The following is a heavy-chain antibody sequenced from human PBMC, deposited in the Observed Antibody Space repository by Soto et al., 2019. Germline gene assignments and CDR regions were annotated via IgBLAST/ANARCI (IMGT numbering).Heavy chain of an antibody. CDR2: INSDGSST. CDR3: AKDESAGYYYFDY. CDR1: GFTFSSYW. V-gene: IGHV3-74*01. J-gene: IGHJ4*02. Sequence: GGSLRLSCAASGFTFSSYWMHWVRQAPGKGLVWVSRINSDGSSTSYADSVKGRFTISRDNAKNTLYLQMNSLRAEDTAVYYCAKDESAGYYYFDYWGQGTLVTVS. D-gene: IGHD3-9*01.